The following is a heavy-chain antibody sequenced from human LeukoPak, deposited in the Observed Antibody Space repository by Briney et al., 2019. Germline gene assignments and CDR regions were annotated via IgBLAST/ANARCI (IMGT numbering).Heavy chain of an antibody. D-gene: IGHD6-13*01. CDR2: ISGSRGRT. J-gene: IGHJ4*02. CDR1: GSSFSSYA. Sequence: GSLSLSCAVSGSSFSSYAMSWVRQPPGKGLEWVSAISGSRGRTYYADCVKGRFTISRDNSKNTLYLQMNSLRAEDTAVYYCAHISSSWPDYWGQGTLVTVSS. V-gene: IGHV3-23*01. CDR3: AHISSSWPDY.